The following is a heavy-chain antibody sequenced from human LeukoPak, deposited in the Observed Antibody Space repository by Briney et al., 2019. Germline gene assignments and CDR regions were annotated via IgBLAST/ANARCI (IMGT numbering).Heavy chain of an antibody. D-gene: IGHD1-7*01. CDR2: IYYSGST. CDR1: GGSISSGGYS. V-gene: IGHV4-30-4*07. Sequence: ASETLSLTCAVSGGSISSGGYSWSWIRQPPGKGLEWIGYIYYSGSTYYNPSLKSRVTISVDTSKNQFSLKLSSVTAADTAVYYCARAGTTEFDWFDPWGQGTLVTVSS. J-gene: IGHJ5*02. CDR3: ARAGTTEFDWFDP.